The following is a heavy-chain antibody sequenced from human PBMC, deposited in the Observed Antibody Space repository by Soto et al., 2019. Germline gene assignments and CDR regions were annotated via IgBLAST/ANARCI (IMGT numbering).Heavy chain of an antibody. J-gene: IGHJ5*02. CDR3: ARRAVVAVTGSLDNWLDP. Sequence: SETLSLTCTVSGGSIRSYNGNWIRQPPGKGLEWIGYVYNSGSTNYNPSLKSRVTISVDTSKNQFSLKLNSVTAADTAVYYCARRAVVAVTGSLDNWLDPWGQGILVTVSS. CDR2: VYNSGST. V-gene: IGHV4-59*01. D-gene: IGHD2-21*01. CDR1: GGSIRSYN.